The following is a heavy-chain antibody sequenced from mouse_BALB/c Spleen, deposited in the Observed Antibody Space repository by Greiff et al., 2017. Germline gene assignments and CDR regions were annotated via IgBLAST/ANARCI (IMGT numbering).Heavy chain of an antibody. V-gene: IGHV5-6-5*01. CDR2: ISSGGST. J-gene: IGHJ4*01. D-gene: IGHD2-4*01. CDR3: ARGGYYDYDYYAMDY. CDR1: GFTFSSYA. Sequence: DVKLQESGGGLVKPGGSLKLSCAASGFTFSSYAMSWVRQTPEKRLEWVASISSGGSTYYPDSVKGRFTISRDNARNILYLQMSSLRSEDTAMYYCARGGYYDYDYYAMDYWGQGTSVTVSS.